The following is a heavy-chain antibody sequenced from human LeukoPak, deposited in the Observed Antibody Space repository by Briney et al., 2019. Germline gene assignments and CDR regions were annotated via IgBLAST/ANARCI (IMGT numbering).Heavy chain of an antibody. Sequence: GGSLRLSCAASGFTFSSYAMSWVRQAPGKGLEWVSSISSSSSYIYYADSVKGRFTISRDNAKSSLYLQMNSLRAEDTAVYYCAKIGQQLVGDYWGQGTLVTVSS. CDR3: AKIGQQLVGDY. CDR2: ISSSSSYI. D-gene: IGHD6-13*01. V-gene: IGHV3-21*01. CDR1: GFTFSSYA. J-gene: IGHJ4*02.